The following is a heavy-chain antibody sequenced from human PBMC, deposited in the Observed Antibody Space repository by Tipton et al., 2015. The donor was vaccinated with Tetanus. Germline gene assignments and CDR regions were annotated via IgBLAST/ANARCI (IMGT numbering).Heavy chain of an antibody. Sequence: TLSLTCNVSGVSVTTYHWSWIRQPPGKGLEWIGYITDTGRTNYSPSLRNRLTISVDTSKNQFSLKLSSVTAADTAVYYCASRDREQGKFGYWGQGTLVTVSS. D-gene: IGHD7-27*01. J-gene: IGHJ4*02. CDR2: ITDTGRT. CDR1: GVSVTTYH. CDR3: ASRDREQGKFGY. V-gene: IGHV4-59*02.